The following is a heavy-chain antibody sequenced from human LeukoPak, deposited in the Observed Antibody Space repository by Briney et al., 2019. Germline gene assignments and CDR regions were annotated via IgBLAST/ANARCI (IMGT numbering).Heavy chain of an antibody. D-gene: IGHD5-24*01. Sequence: PSETLSLTCAVNGGSFSGYYWSWIRQPPGKGLEWIGEINHSGSTNYNPSLKSRVTISVDTSKNQFSLKLSSVTAADTAVYYCARGPSDGAFDIWGQGTMVTVSS. CDR3: ARGPSDGAFDI. V-gene: IGHV4-34*01. CDR1: GGSFSGYY. CDR2: INHSGST. J-gene: IGHJ3*02.